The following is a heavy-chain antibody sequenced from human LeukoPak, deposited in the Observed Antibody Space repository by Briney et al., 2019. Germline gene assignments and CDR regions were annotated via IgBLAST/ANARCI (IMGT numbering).Heavy chain of an antibody. V-gene: IGHV3-66*01. CDR2: LYSGGST. CDR1: GFTVSSNY. Sequence: GWSLRLSCAASGFTVSSNYMSWVRQAPGKGLEWVSVLYSGGSTYYADSVKGRFTISGDNSKNTLYLQMNSLRAEDTAVYYCARGRRNNYYGSGDFDYWGQGTLVTVSA. CDR3: ARGRRNNYYGSGDFDY. D-gene: IGHD3-10*01. J-gene: IGHJ4*02.